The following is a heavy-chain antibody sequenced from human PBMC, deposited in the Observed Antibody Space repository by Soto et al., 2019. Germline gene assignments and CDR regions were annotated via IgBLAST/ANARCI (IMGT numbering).Heavy chain of an antibody. Sequence: VGSLRLSCEASGFTFRSYAMHWVRQAPGKGLEGVAVISYDGSNKYYAASVKGRFTISRDNSKNTLHLQMNSLRAEDTAVYYCVKDQNTSSWYNFDYWGQGSLVTVSS. D-gene: IGHD6-13*01. J-gene: IGHJ4*02. CDR1: GFTFRSYA. V-gene: IGHV3-30*04. CDR3: VKDQNTSSWYNFDY. CDR2: ISYDGSNK.